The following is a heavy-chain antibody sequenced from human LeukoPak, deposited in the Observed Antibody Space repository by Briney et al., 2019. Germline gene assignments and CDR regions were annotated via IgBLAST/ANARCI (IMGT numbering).Heavy chain of an antibody. CDR1: GFTFSSYS. CDR2: ISSSSGSM. J-gene: IGHJ6*04. V-gene: IGHV3-48*04. Sequence: GGSLRLSCAASGFTFSSYSMNWVRQAPGKGLEWISYISSSSGSMDYADSVQGRFTISRDNAKNTLYLQMNSLRAEDTAVYYCARKDVWGKGTTVTVSS. CDR3: ARKDV.